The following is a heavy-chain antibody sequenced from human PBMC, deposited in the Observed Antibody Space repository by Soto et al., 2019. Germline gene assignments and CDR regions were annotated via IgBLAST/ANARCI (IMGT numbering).Heavy chain of an antibody. Sequence: GGSLRLSCAASGFTFSSYDMNWVRQAPGKELEWLSFIRSGSATIYYADSVRGRFTISRDNAKNSLYLQMNSLRADDTALYYCVRDRLGGAFDFWGQGTVVTVSS. CDR1: GFTFSSYD. CDR3: VRDRLGGAFDF. CDR2: IRSGSATI. J-gene: IGHJ3*01. D-gene: IGHD3-16*01. V-gene: IGHV3-48*04.